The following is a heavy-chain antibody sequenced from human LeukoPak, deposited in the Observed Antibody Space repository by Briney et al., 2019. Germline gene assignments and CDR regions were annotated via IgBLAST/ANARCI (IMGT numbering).Heavy chain of an antibody. Sequence: GGSLRLSCAASGFTFSSYAMSWVRQAPGKGLEWGSAISGSGGSTYYADSVKGRFTISRDNSKNTLYLQMNSLRAEDTAVYYCAKDYSYYGSGSPWYDYVWGSYRSHFDYWGQGTLVTVSS. D-gene: IGHD3-16*02. CDR3: AKDYSYYGSGSPWYDYVWGSYRSHFDY. CDR2: ISGSGGST. J-gene: IGHJ4*02. CDR1: GFTFSSYA. V-gene: IGHV3-23*01.